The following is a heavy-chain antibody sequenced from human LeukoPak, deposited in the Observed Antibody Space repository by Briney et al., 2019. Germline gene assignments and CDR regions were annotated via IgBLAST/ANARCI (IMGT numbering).Heavy chain of an antibody. D-gene: IGHD1-1*01. Sequence: SETLSLTCTVSGDSISGYYWSWIRQPPGKGLECIGYTYTTGSTTYNPSLKSRVTISVDTSKNQFSLKLSSVTAADTAVYYCARWGTGDNPTFDYSGQGTLVTVSS. J-gene: IGHJ4*02. CDR2: TYTTGST. CDR3: ARWGTGDNPTFDY. CDR1: GDSISGYY. V-gene: IGHV4-4*09.